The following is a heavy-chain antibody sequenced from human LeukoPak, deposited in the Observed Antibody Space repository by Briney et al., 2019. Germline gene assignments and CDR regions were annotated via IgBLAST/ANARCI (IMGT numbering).Heavy chain of an antibody. J-gene: IGHJ4*02. Sequence: ASETLSLTCTVSGGSISSYYWSWVRQAPGKGLEWVSVVTATGGETYYADSVRGRFIISRDNSRNTFYLQMDSLRADDTAIYYCAKGKVNHLGAFDYWGQGTLVTVSS. CDR3: AKGKVNHLGAFDY. CDR1: GGSISSYY. D-gene: IGHD1-26*01. V-gene: IGHV3-23*01. CDR2: VTATGGET.